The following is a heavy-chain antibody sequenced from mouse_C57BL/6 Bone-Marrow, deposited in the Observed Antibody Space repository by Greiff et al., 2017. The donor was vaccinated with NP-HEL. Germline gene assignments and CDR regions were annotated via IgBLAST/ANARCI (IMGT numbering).Heavy chain of an antibody. Sequence: EVKLVESGGDLVKPGGSLKLSCAASGFTFSSYGMSWVRQTPDKRLEWVATISSGGSYTYYPDSVKGRFTISRDNAKNTLYLQMSSLKSEDTAMYYCARQTTVGFDYWGQGTTLTVSS. CDR3: ARQTTVGFDY. J-gene: IGHJ2*01. CDR1: GFTFSSYG. V-gene: IGHV5-6*01. D-gene: IGHD1-1*01. CDR2: ISSGGSYT.